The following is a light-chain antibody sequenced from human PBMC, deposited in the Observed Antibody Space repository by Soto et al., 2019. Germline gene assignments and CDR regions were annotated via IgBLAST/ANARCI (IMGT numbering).Light chain of an antibody. Sequence: IQMTQSPSSLSAFVGDRVTITCRASQSITSYLNWYQQKPGKAPKVLIYAASSLESGVPSRFSGSGSGTDFTLTISSLQPEDFATYYCQQSYSTPRTFGQGTMVEFK. J-gene: IGKJ1*01. CDR3: QQSYSTPRT. CDR2: AAS. CDR1: QSITSY. V-gene: IGKV1-39*01.